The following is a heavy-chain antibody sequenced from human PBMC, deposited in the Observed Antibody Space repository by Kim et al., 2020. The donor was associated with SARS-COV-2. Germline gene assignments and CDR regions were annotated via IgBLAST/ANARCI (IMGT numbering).Heavy chain of an antibody. CDR2: INHSGST. D-gene: IGHD3-10*01. CDR1: GGSFSGYY. V-gene: IGHV4-34*01. J-gene: IGHJ4*02. Sequence: SETLSLTCAVYGGSFSGYYWSWIRQPPGKGLEWIGEINHSGSTNYNPSLKSRVTISVDTSKNQFSLKLSSVTAADTAVYYCARGLGNFFMVRAKYYFDYWGQGTLVTVSS. CDR3: ARGLGNFFMVRAKYYFDY.